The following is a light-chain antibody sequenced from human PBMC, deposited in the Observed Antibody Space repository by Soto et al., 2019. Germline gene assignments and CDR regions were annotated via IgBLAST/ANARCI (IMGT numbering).Light chain of an antibody. J-gene: IGKJ4*01. V-gene: IGKV1-39*01. CDR2: AAS. CDR1: QTISRN. CDR3: QPSYDTPLT. Sequence: DSQMTQSPVSLSASVGDRVTITCRASQTISRNLNWYQQKPGKAPKLLIFAASSLQSGVPLSFIGSRSGIDFTITITSLQPEDFSTYSCQPSYDTPLTCGGGTKVEIK.